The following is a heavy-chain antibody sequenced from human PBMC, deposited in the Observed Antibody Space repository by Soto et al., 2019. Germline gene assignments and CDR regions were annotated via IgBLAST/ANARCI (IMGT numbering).Heavy chain of an antibody. D-gene: IGHD3-10*01. CDR1: GGTFSSYA. V-gene: IGHV1-69*13. J-gene: IGHJ6*02. CDR3: ARDRPITMVRDYGMDV. CDR2: IIPIFGTA. Sequence: SVKVSCKASGGTFSSYAISWVRQAPGQGLEWMGGIIPIFGTANYAQKFQGRVTITADESTSTAYMELSSLRSEDTAVYYCARDRPITMVRDYGMDVWGQGXTVTVSS.